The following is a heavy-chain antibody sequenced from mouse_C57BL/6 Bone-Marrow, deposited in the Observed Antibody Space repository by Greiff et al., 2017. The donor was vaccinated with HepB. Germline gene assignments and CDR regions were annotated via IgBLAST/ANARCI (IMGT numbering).Heavy chain of an antibody. CDR1: GYTFTSYW. CDR2: IDPSDSYT. D-gene: IGHD2-3*01. J-gene: IGHJ4*01. Sequence: QVQLQQPGAELVKPGASVKLSCKAPGYTFTSYWMQWVKQRPGQGLEWIGEIDPSDSYTNYNQKFKGKATLTVDTSSSTAYMQLSSLTSEDSAVYYCARGNGYYDFYYAMDYWGQGTSVTVSS. V-gene: IGHV1-50*01. CDR3: ARGNGYYDFYYAMDY.